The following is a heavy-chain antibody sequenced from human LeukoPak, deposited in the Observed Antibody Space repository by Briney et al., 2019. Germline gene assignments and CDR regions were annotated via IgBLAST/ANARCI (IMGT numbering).Heavy chain of an antibody. J-gene: IGHJ5*02. V-gene: IGHV4-34*01. D-gene: IGHD3-9*01. CDR1: GGSFSGYY. Sequence: SETLSLTCAVYGGSFSGYYWSWIRQPPGKGLEWIGEINHSGSTNYNPSLKSRVTISVDTSKNQFSLKPSSVTAADTAVYYCARRYFDWFHLARSFIRFDPWGQGTLVTVSS. CDR3: ARRYFDWFHLARSFIRFDP. CDR2: INHSGST.